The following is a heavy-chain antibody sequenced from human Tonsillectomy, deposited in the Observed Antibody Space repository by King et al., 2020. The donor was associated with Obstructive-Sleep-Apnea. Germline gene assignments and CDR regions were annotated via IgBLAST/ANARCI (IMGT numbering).Heavy chain of an antibody. CDR1: GASISSDF. V-gene: IGHV4-59*01. D-gene: IGHD6-19*01. Sequence: LQLQESGPGLVKPSETLSLTCTVSGASISSDFWSWVRQPPGKGLEWIGYIYYSGSTNYNPSLESRVTISQDTSKIQFSLKLSSVTAADTAVYYCARGAPVAGTGLKNWGQGTLVTVSS. CDR2: IYYSGST. J-gene: IGHJ4*02. CDR3: ARGAPVAGTGLKN.